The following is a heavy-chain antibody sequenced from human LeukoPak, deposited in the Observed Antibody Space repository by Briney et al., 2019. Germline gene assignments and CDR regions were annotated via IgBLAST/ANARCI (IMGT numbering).Heavy chain of an antibody. Sequence: GGSLRLSWAASGFTFSSFEMNWVRQAPGKGLEWVSYISSGGGTIYYADSVKGQFTISRDDAKNSLYLQMNSLRAEDTAVYYCARGSAIPDYWGQGTLVTVSS. D-gene: IGHD2-21*01. CDR1: GFTFSSFE. V-gene: IGHV3-48*03. CDR2: ISSGGGTI. CDR3: ARGSAIPDY. J-gene: IGHJ4*02.